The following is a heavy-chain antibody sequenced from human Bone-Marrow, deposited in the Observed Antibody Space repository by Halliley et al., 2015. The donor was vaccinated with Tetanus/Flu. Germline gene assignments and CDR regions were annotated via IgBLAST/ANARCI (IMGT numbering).Heavy chain of an antibody. CDR3: ATFGGYYWGGDFHAS. D-gene: IGHD3-3*01. Sequence: GFVSNSEGHNYNPSLQSRFTISLDASNNQFSLKLSSVTAADTAVYYCATFGGYYWGGDFHASWGQGTLVAVSS. CDR2: VSNSEGH. V-gene: IGHV4-59*01. J-gene: IGHJ5*02.